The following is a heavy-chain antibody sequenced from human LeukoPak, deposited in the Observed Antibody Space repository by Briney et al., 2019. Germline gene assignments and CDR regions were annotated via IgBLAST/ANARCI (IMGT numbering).Heavy chain of an antibody. CDR1: VFTFSSYA. CDR2: ISGSGGST. Sequence: PGGSLRLSCAASVFTFSSYAMSWVRQAPGKGLEWVSAISGSGGSTYYADSVKGRFTISRDNSKNTLYLQINSLRAEDTAVYYCAKDSSGWHPYYFDYWGQGTLVTVSS. CDR3: AKDSSGWHPYYFDY. D-gene: IGHD6-19*01. J-gene: IGHJ4*02. V-gene: IGHV3-23*01.